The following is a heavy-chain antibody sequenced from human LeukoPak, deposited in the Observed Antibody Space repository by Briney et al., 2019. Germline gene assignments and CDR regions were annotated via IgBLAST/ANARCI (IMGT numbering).Heavy chain of an antibody. CDR1: GFTFSSYE. CDR2: ISSSGSTI. V-gene: IGHV3-48*03. Sequence: GGSLRLSCAASGFTFSSYEMNWVRQAPGKGLEWVSDISSSGSTIYYADSVKGRFTISRDNAKNSLYLQMNSLRAEDTAVYYCARGRYNLAYCGGDCYPNDAFDIWGQGTMVTVSS. J-gene: IGHJ3*02. CDR3: ARGRYNLAYCGGDCYPNDAFDI. D-gene: IGHD2-21*02.